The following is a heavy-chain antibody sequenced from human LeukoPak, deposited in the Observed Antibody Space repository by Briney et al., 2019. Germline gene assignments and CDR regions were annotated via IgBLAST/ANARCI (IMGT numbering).Heavy chain of an antibody. J-gene: IGHJ3*02. CDR3: AKNSGYETGAFDI. CDR1: GFTFSSYG. D-gene: IGHD5-12*01. CDR2: ISGSGGST. Sequence: PGGSLRLSCAASGFTFSSYGMSWVRQAPGKGLEWVSAISGSGGSTYYADSVKGRFTISRDNSKNTLYLQMNSLRAEDTAVHYCAKNSGYETGAFDIWGQGTMVTVSS. V-gene: IGHV3-23*01.